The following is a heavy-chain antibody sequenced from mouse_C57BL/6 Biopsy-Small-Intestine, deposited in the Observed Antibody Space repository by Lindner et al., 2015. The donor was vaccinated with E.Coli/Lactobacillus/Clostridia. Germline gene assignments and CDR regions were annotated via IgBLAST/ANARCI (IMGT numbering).Heavy chain of an antibody. CDR3: AAERVGAAGKYDF. Sequence: SVKVSCKASEYIFSSHAVHWVRQAPGQRLEWMGWIDAVNGNTQYSDHFWPRVDITRDTSARTVWMEFSGLISEDTAVYYCAAERVGAAGKYDFWGQGSLVTVSS. CDR1: EYIFSSHA. V-gene: IGHV1-62-2*01. J-gene: IGHJ4*01. D-gene: IGHD1-1*01. CDR2: IDAVNGNT.